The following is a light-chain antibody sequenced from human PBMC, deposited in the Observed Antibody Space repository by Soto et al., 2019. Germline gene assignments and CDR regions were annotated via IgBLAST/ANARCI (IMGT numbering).Light chain of an antibody. CDR3: QQYGSSLYT. CDR1: QSVSSSY. V-gene: IGKV3-20*01. J-gene: IGKJ2*01. CDR2: GAS. Sequence: EIVLTQSPGTLSLSPGERATLSCRASQSVSSSYLAWYQQKPGQAPRLLIYGASSRATGIPDRFSGSGSGTDFTLTISRLEPEDFPVYYCQQYGSSLYTFGQRTKLEIK.